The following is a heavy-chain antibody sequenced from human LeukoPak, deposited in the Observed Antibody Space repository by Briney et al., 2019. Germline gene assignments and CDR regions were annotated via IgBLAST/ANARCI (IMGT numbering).Heavy chain of an antibody. CDR3: AKGHSDYGTGFDL. CDR1: GFTFSSYA. J-gene: IGHJ4*02. CDR2: ISASGGRT. D-gene: IGHD4-17*01. V-gene: IGHV3-23*01. Sequence: GGSLRLSCAASGFTFSSYAMSWVRQAPGKGLECVSVISASGGRTYSANSVKARFTISRDNSKNTLYLQMNSLTADDTAVYYCAKGHSDYGTGFDLWGQGTLVTVSS.